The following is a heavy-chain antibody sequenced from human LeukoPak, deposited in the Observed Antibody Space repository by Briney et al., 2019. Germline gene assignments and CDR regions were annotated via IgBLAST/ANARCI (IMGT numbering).Heavy chain of an antibody. Sequence: GRSLRLSCAASGFIFSHYTMTWVRQAPGKGLEWVSSINGSGDATKYADSVMGRFTISRDNSKNTVSLQMNSLRAEDTAVYYCAKSDCGSDGCKLLNYWGQGTLVTASS. D-gene: IGHD2-21*01. CDR3: AKSDCGSDGCKLLNY. CDR2: INGSGDAT. J-gene: IGHJ4*02. V-gene: IGHV3-23*01. CDR1: GFIFSHYT.